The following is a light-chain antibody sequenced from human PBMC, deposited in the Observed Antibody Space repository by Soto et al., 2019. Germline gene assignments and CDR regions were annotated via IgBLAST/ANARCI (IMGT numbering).Light chain of an antibody. J-gene: IGLJ2*01. V-gene: IGLV2-23*02. CDR3: CSYAGSSTVV. CDR1: SSDVGGQNA. CDR2: DVS. Sequence: QSALTQPASVSGSLGQSITISCTGTSSDVGGQNAVSWYQQHPGKAPKFMIYDVSKRPSGVSSRFSGSKSGNTASLTISGLQAEDEADYYCCSYAGSSTVVFGGGTKLIVL.